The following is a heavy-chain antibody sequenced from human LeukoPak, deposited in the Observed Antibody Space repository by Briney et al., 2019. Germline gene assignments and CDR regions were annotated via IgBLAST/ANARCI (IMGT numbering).Heavy chain of an antibody. J-gene: IGHJ1*01. D-gene: IGHD1-26*01. CDR3: ARDGEGGSYSILLSSAEYFQH. CDR2: ISAYNGNT. CDR1: GYTFTSYG. V-gene: IGHV1-18*01. Sequence: GASVKVSCKASGYTFTSYGISWVRQAPGQGLEWMGWISAYNGNTNYAQKLQGRVTMTTDTSTSTAYMELRSLRSDDTAVYYCARDGEGGSYSILLSSAEYFQHWGQGTLVTVSS.